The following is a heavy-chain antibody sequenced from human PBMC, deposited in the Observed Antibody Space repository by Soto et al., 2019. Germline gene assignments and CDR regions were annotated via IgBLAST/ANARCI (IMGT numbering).Heavy chain of an antibody. CDR2: AKRKAAGGAI. Sequence: GGSLRLSCVASGFTLDSAWVNWVRQAPWKGLEWVAQAKRKAAGGAIDYAAPVKGRFIISRDDSKNMAYLQMNSLKIEDTALYYCTTGYGSDWYGWGQGTLVTVSS. V-gene: IGHV3-15*01. J-gene: IGHJ4*02. CDR1: GFTLDSAW. CDR3: TTGYGSDWYG. D-gene: IGHD6-19*01.